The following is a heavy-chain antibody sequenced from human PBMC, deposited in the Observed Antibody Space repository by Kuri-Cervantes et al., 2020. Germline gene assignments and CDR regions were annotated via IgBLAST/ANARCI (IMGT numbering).Heavy chain of an antibody. J-gene: IGHJ3*02. CDR3: AKDMRFDDGSGYYYAPGAFDI. D-gene: IGHD3-22*01. Sequence: SLKISCVGSGFRFSGSPMHWVRQAPGKGLEWVSGISWNSGSIGYADSVKGRFTISRDNAKNSLYLQMNSLRAEDTALYYCAKDMRFDDGSGYYYAPGAFDIWGQGTMVTVSS. CDR2: ISWNSGSI. V-gene: IGHV3-9*01. CDR1: GFRFSGSP.